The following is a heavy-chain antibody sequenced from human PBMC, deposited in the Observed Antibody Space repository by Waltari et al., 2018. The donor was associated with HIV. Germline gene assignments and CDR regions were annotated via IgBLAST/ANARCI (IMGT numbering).Heavy chain of an antibody. CDR3: ARHHSAVRTPFDP. V-gene: IGHV4-39*01. D-gene: IGHD6-13*01. CDR2: IYYRGST. CDR1: GGSISSSSYY. Sequence: QLQLQESGPGLVKPSETLSLTCTVSGGSISSSSYYWGWIRQPPGKGLEWIGSIYYRGSTSDNPSLKSRVTISVDTSKNQFFLKLSSVTAANTAGYYCARHHSAVRTPFDPWGQGTLVTVSS. J-gene: IGHJ5*02.